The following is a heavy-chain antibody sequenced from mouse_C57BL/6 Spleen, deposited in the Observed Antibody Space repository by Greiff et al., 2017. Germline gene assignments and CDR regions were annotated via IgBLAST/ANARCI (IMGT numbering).Heavy chain of an antibody. CDR1: GFTFSDYG. V-gene: IGHV5-17*01. CDR2: ISSGSSTI. D-gene: IGHD2-3*01. CDR3: ARTHDDGYYRGLAY. Sequence: EVQVVESGGGLVKPGGSLKLSCAASGFTFSDYGMHWVRQAPEKGLEWVAYISSGSSTIYYADTVKGRFTISRDNAKNTLFLQMTSLRSEDTAMYYCARTHDDGYYRGLAYWGQGTLVTVSA. J-gene: IGHJ3*01.